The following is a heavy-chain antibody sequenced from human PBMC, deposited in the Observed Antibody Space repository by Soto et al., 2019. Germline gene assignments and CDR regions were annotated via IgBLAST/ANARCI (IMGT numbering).Heavy chain of an antibody. D-gene: IGHD1-26*01. Sequence: EIQLVESGGGLVKPGESLRLSCAGSGFSFSNAWLTWVRQAPGKGLEWVGRIRSKADGGTTDYAAPVKDRFTISRDDSENTLYLQIDSLKSDDTAVYYCSTGGKAGPAAFWGQGTLVTVSS. CDR3: STGGKAGPAAF. J-gene: IGHJ4*02. V-gene: IGHV3-15*01. CDR2: IRSKADGGTT. CDR1: GFSFSNAW.